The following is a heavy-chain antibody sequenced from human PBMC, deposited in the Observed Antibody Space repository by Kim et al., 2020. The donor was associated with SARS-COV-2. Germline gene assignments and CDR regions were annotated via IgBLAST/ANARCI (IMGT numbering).Heavy chain of an antibody. CDR3: ARHKYYYSSGYDY. CDR1: GGSISSSSYY. J-gene: IGHJ4*02. D-gene: IGHD3-10*01. V-gene: IGHV4-39*01. CDR2: IYSSGST. Sequence: SETLSLTCTVSGGSISSSSYYWGWIRQPPGKGLEWIGSIYSSGSTYYNPTLKRRVTISVDTSKNQFSLKLSSVTAADTAVYYCARHKYYYSSGYDYWGQGARVTVSS.